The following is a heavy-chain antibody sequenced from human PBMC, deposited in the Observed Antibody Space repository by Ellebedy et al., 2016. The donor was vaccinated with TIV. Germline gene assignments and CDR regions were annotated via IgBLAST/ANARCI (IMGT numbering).Heavy chain of an antibody. CDR3: ARGREDL. V-gene: IGHV4-34*01. Sequence: SETLSLTXAVYGWSFSGYYWSWIRQPPGKGLEWIGEINHSGSTNYNPSLKSRVTISVDTSKNQFSLKLSSVTAADTAVYYWARGREDLWGRGTLVTVSS. J-gene: IGHJ2*01. CDR2: INHSGST. CDR1: GWSFSGYY. D-gene: IGHD1-26*01.